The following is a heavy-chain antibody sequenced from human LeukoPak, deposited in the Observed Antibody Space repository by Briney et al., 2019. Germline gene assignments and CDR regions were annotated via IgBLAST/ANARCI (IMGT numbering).Heavy chain of an antibody. Sequence: SETLSLTCTVSGGSFSSGSYYWSWIRQPPGTGLEWIGYIYYSGSTNYNPSLKSRVTISVDTSKNQFSLKLSSVTAADTAVYYCARGPGGGSRNWFDPWGQGTLVTVSS. CDR2: IYYSGST. CDR1: GGSFSSGSYY. V-gene: IGHV4-61*01. D-gene: IGHD2-15*01. CDR3: ARGPGGGSRNWFDP. J-gene: IGHJ5*02.